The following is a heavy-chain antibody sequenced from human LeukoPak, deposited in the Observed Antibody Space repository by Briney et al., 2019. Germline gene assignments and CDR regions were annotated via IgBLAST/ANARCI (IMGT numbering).Heavy chain of an antibody. V-gene: IGHV3-53*01. CDR3: TRDLMDYDVSTGLHHYYMDV. CDR1: GFTVSSNY. J-gene: IGHJ6*02. Sequence: PGGSLRLSCAASGFTVSSNYMSWVRQAPGKGLEWVSVIYSGGSTYYADSVKGRFTISRDNSKNTLYLQMNSLRVEDTAVYYCTRDLMDYDVSTGLHHYYMDVWGQGTTATVSS. CDR2: IYSGGST. D-gene: IGHD3-9*01.